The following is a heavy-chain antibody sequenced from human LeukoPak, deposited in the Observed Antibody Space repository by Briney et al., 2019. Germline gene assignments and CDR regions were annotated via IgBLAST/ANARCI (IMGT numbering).Heavy chain of an antibody. D-gene: IGHD6-19*01. J-gene: IGHJ5*02. CDR2: INYGSTGT. Sequence: PGGSLRLSCAASGFTFSTYVMTWVRQAPGKGLEWVSSINYGSTGTFYADSVKGRFTISRDNSKDTLYLQMNSLRVEDTAVYYCAREEYTGGWYKWFGPCGQGTLVTVSS. CDR1: GFTFSTYV. V-gene: IGHV3-23*01. CDR3: AREEYTGGWYKWFGP.